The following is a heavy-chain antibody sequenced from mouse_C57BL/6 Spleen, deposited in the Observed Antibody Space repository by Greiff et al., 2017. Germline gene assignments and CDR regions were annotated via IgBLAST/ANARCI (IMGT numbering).Heavy chain of an antibody. CDR1: GYTFTSYW. CDR2: IDPSDSYT. CDR3: AGRSPHSALAFDV. J-gene: IGHJ1*03. Sequence: QVHVKQPGAELVMPGASVKLSCKASGYTFTSYWMHWVKQRPGQGLEWIGEIDPSDSYTNYNQKFKGKSTLTVDKSSSTAYMQLSSLTSEDSAVYYCAGRSPHSALAFDVWGTGTTVTVSS. D-gene: IGHD6-1*01. V-gene: IGHV1-69*01.